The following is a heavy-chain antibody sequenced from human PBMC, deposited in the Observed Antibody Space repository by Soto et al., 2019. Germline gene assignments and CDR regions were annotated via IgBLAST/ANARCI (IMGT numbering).Heavy chain of an antibody. CDR1: GGSISSYY. J-gene: IGHJ2*01. CDR2: IYYSGST. Sequence: PSETLSLTCTVSGGSISSYYWSWIRQPPGKGLEWIGYIYYSGSTNYNPSLKSRVTISVDTSKNQFSLKLSSVTAADTAVYYCARVPGYSIGDLWGRGTLVTVSS. D-gene: IGHD2-21*01. V-gene: IGHV4-59*01. CDR3: ARVPGYSIGDL.